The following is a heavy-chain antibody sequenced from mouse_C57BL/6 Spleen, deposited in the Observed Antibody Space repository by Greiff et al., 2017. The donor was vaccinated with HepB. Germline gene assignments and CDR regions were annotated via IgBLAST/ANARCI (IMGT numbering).Heavy chain of an antibody. D-gene: IGHD6-1*01. CDR2: IRNKANGYTT. J-gene: IGHJ4*01. CDR1: GFTFTDYY. Sequence: EVKLEESGGGLVQPGGSLSLSCAASGFTFTDYYMSWVRQPPGKALEWLGFIRNKANGYTTEYSASVKGRFTISRDNSQSILYLQMNALRAEDSATYYCARADYYAMDYWGQGTSVTVSS. CDR3: ARADYYAMDY. V-gene: IGHV7-3*01.